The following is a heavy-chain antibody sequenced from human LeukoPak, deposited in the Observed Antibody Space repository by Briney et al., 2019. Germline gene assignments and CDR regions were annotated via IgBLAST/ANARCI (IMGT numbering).Heavy chain of an antibody. V-gene: IGHV1-69*13. CDR3: ARDRSGYSGYDPGAYFDY. Sequence: SVKVSCKASGGTFSSYAISWVRQAPGQGLEWMGGIIPIFGTANYAQKFQGRVTITADESTSTAYMELSSLRSEDTAVYYCARDRSGYSGYDPGAYFDYWGQGTLVSVSS. CDR2: IIPIFGTA. J-gene: IGHJ4*02. D-gene: IGHD5-12*01. CDR1: GGTFSSYA.